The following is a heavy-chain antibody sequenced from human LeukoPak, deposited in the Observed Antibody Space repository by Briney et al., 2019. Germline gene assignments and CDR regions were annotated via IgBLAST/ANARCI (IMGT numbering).Heavy chain of an antibody. CDR2: INHSGST. CDR3: ARIGSYYYGSGSYYHDY. Sequence: SETLSLTCAVYGGSFSGYYWSWIRQPPGKGPEWIGEINHSGSTNYNPSLKSRVTISVDTSKNQFSLKLSSVTAADTAVYYCARIGSYYYGSGSYYHDYWGQGTLATVSS. D-gene: IGHD3-10*01. CDR1: GGSFSGYY. V-gene: IGHV4-34*01. J-gene: IGHJ4*02.